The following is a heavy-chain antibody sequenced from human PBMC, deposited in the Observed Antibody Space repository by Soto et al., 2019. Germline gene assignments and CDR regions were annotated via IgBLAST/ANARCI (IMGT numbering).Heavy chain of an antibody. V-gene: IGHV1-24*01. CDR3: ATALSYGSFAY. J-gene: IGHJ4*02. D-gene: IGHD5-18*01. CDR1: GYTLNEVS. Sequence: GASVEVSCEVSGYTLNEVSMHWVRQAPGKGLEWMGGFDPEDGETIYAQKFQGRVTMTEDTSTDTAYMELSSLRSEVTAVYYCATALSYGSFAYWGQGTRVTVSS. CDR2: FDPEDGET.